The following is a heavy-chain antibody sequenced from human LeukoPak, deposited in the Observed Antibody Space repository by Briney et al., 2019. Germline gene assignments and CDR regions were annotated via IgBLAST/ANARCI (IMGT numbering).Heavy chain of an antibody. D-gene: IGHD4-23*01. V-gene: IGHV3-48*02. CDR2: ISTGSSTT. J-gene: IGHJ4*02. CDR3: ARVAAGYSVNYFDY. Sequence: PGGSLRLSCAASEFAFSTYNMNWVRQAPGKGLEWVSYISTGSSTTYYADSVKGRFTIPRDNVENSLYLQMNSLRDEDTAVYYCARVAAGYSVNYFDYWGQGTLVTVSS. CDR1: EFAFSTYN.